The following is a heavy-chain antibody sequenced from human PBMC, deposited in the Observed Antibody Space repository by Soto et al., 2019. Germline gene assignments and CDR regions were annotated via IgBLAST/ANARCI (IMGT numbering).Heavy chain of an antibody. CDR2: IYPGDSDT. CDR3: ARGWKLAGDAFDI. Sequence: PGESLKISCKCPGYTFAVYWIGCVRQMPGKGLEWMGMIYPGDSDTRYSPSFQGQVTISVDKSISTAYLQWSSLQASDTAMYYCARGWKLAGDAFDISGQGTLVTVSS. CDR1: GYTFAVYW. D-gene: IGHD1-1*01. J-gene: IGHJ3*02. V-gene: IGHV5-51*01.